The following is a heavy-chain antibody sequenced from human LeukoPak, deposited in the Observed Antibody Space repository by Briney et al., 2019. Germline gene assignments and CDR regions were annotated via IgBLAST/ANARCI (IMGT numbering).Heavy chain of an antibody. Sequence: GGSLRLSCAASGFTFSSYSMNWVHQAPGKGLEWVSSISSSSSYIYYADSVKGRFTISRDNAKNSLYLQMNSLRAEDTAVYYCARALTRLFGGGAFDIWGQGTMVTVSS. V-gene: IGHV3-21*01. J-gene: IGHJ3*02. CDR1: GFTFSSYS. CDR2: ISSSSSYI. D-gene: IGHD3-16*01. CDR3: ARALTRLFGGGAFDI.